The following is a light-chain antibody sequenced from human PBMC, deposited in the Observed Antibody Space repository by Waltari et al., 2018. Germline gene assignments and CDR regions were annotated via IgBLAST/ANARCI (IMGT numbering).Light chain of an antibody. V-gene: IGKV1-39*01. J-gene: IGKJ1*01. Sequence: EIPLSQSPSSLSASVGYIVTITCRASQSISSYLNWYQQKPGKAPKLLIYAASSLQSGVPSRFSGSGSGTDFTLTISSLQPEDFATYYCQQSYSTPRTFGQGTKVEIK. CDR3: QQSYSTPRT. CDR2: AAS. CDR1: QSISSY.